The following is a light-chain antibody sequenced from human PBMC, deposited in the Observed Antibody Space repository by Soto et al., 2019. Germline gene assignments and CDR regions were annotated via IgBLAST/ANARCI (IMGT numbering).Light chain of an antibody. V-gene: IGKV1-9*01. Sequence: DIQLTQSPSFLSASVGDRVTITCRASQGISSYLAWYQQKPGEAPKLLIYAASSLQSGVPSRFSGSGSGTEFTLTISSLQPEDFATYYCQHLNGYPRTFGQGTKVEIK. CDR3: QHLNGYPRT. J-gene: IGKJ1*01. CDR1: QGISSY. CDR2: AAS.